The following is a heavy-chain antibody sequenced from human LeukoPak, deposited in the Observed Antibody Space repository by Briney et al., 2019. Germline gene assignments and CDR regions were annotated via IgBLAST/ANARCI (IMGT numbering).Heavy chain of an antibody. J-gene: IGHJ4*02. CDR1: GGTFSSYA. Sequence: ASVKVSCKASGGTFSSYAISWVRQAPGQGLEWMGGIIPIFGTANYAQKFQGRVTITADESTSTAYMELSSLRSEGTAVYYCARSVEYYDFWSANQGFDYWGQGTLVTVSP. CDR2: IIPIFGTA. CDR3: ARSVEYYDFWSANQGFDY. V-gene: IGHV1-69*13. D-gene: IGHD3-3*01.